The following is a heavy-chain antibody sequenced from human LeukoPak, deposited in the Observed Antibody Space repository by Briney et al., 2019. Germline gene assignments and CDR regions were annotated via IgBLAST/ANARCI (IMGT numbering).Heavy chain of an antibody. J-gene: IGHJ3*02. Sequence: GGSLRLSCAASGFTFSSYSMNWVRQAPGKGLEWVSSISSSSSYMYYADSVKGRFTISRDNAKNALYLQMNSLRAEDTAVYYCARESTSIPSIWGQGTMVTVSS. CDR3: ARESTSIPSI. V-gene: IGHV3-21*01. CDR2: ISSSSSYM. D-gene: IGHD2-21*01. CDR1: GFTFSSYS.